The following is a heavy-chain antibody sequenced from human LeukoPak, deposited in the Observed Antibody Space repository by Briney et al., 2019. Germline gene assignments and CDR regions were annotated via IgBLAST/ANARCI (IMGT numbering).Heavy chain of an antibody. CDR2: INPSGGST. D-gene: IGHD5/OR15-5a*01. V-gene: IGHV1-46*01. CDR3: ARGFDGLRLKGQCFDY. J-gene: IGHJ4*02. Sequence: ASVKVSCKASGGTFSSYAISWVRQAPGQGLEWMGIINPSGGSTSYAQKFQGRVTMTRDTSTSTVYMEVTSLRSEDTAVYYCARGFDGLRLKGQCFDYWGQGTLVTVSS. CDR1: GGTFSSYA.